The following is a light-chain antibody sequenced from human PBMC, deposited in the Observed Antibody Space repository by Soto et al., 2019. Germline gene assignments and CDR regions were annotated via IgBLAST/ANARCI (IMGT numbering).Light chain of an antibody. CDR3: SSYTSSSVV. CDR2: DVN. CDR1: SSDVGGYNY. J-gene: IGLJ2*01. Sequence: QSALTQPASVSGSHGQSITISCTGTSSDVGGYNYVSWYQQHPGKAPKLMIYDVNNRPSGISDRFSGSKSGNTASLTISGLQAEDEADYYCSSYTSSSVVFGGGTKLTVL. V-gene: IGLV2-14*01.